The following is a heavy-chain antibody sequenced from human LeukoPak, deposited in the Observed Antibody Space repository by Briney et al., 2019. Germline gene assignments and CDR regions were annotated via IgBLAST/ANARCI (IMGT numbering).Heavy chain of an antibody. CDR1: GFTFSSYA. D-gene: IGHD2-8*01. J-gene: IGHJ4*02. Sequence: GGSLRLSCAASGFTFSSYAMHWVRQDPGKGLEWVAVISNDGIHQFYADSVKGRFAISRDNSKNTLYLQMNSLRTEDTALYYCAKEMGPFIHGDYWGQGTVVTVSS. CDR2: ISNDGIHQ. CDR3: AKEMGPFIHGDY. V-gene: IGHV3-30*18.